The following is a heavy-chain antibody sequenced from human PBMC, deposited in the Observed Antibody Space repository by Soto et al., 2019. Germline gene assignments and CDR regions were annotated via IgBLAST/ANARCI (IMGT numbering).Heavy chain of an antibody. CDR3: ARHVGESTGYHYPYYFDY. V-gene: IGHV4-59*08. CDR1: GGSISKSY. D-gene: IGHD3-22*01. J-gene: IGHJ4*02. Sequence: SETLSLTCTVSGGSISKSYWSWIRQPPGKGLEWIGYISDSGSANYSPSLKSRVTISGEVSKNQFSLRLSSVTAADTAVYFCARHVGESTGYHYPYYFDYWGQGALVTVSS. CDR2: ISDSGSA.